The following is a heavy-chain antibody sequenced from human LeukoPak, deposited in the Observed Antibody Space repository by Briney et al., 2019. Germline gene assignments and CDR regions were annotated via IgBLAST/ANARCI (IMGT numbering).Heavy chain of an antibody. J-gene: IGHJ3*02. CDR1: GGSFSGYY. CDR2: IYYSGST. D-gene: IGHD3-10*01. V-gene: IGHV4-59*01. CDR3: AGRYYYGSGLPAFDI. Sequence: PSETLSLTCAVYGGSFSGYYWSWIRQPPGKGLEWIGSIYYSGSTNYNPSLKSRVTISVDTSKNQFSLKLSSVTAADTAVYYCAGRYYYGSGLPAFDIWGQGTMVTVSS.